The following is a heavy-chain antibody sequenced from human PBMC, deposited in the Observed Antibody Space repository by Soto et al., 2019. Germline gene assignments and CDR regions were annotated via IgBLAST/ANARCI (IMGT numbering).Heavy chain of an antibody. V-gene: IGHV3-33*01. Sequence: QVQLVESGGGVVQPGRSLRLSCAASGFTFSSYGMHWVRQAPGKGLEWVAVIWYDGSNKYYADSVKGRFTISRDNSKNTLESENNRPGGEGTAGYFRAEGALGGLFDYWGQGTLVTVSS. CDR1: GFTFSSYG. J-gene: IGHJ4*02. CDR2: IWYDGSNK. CDR3: AEGALGGLFDY. D-gene: IGHD3-16*01.